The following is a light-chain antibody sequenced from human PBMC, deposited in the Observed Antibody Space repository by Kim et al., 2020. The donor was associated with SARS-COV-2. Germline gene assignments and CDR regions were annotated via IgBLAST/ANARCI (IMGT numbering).Light chain of an antibody. Sequence: QAGLTQPPSVSKGLGQTATLTCTGNSKNVGNQGAAWLQHHQGHPPKLLSYRNDNRPSGISERLSASRSGNTASLTITGLQSEDEADYYCSAWDSSLSAWVFGGGTQLTVL. V-gene: IGLV10-54*01. CDR1: SKNVGNQG. CDR3: SAWDSSLSAWV. J-gene: IGLJ3*02. CDR2: RND.